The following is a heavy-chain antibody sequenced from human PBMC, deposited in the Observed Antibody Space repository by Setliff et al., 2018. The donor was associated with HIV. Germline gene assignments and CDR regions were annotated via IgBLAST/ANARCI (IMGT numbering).Heavy chain of an antibody. CDR3: ARPQQWLTLGFDY. Sequence: PGGSLRLSCAASGFTFSSYWMSWVRQAPGKGLEWVANIKQDGSEKYYVDSVKGRFTISRDNAKNSLYLQMNSLRAEYTAVYYCARPQQWLTLGFDYWGQGTLVTVSS. D-gene: IGHD6-19*01. J-gene: IGHJ4*02. CDR1: GFTFSSYW. CDR2: IKQDGSEK. V-gene: IGHV3-7*01.